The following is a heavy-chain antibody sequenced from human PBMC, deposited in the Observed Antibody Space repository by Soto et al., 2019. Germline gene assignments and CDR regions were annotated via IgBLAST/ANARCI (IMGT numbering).Heavy chain of an antibody. CDR1: GFTFSSYS. CDR3: AKGVLGYCSSTSCYLDAFDI. J-gene: IGHJ3*02. CDR2: ISSSSSYI. Sequence: GGSLRLSCAASGFTFSSYSMNWVRQAPGKGLEWVSSISSSSSYIYYADSVKGRFTISRGNAKNSLYLQMNSLRAEDTAVYYCAKGVLGYCSSTSCYLDAFDIWGQGTMVTVSS. V-gene: IGHV3-21*04. D-gene: IGHD2-2*01.